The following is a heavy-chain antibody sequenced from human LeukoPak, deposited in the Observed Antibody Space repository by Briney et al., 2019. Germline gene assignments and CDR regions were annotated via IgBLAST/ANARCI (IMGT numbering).Heavy chain of an antibody. Sequence: GGSLRLSCAASGFTFSTYSMNWVRQAPGKGLEWVSHICRGTTYADSVKGRFTISRDNGKNSVYLQMNSLRAEDTAVYYCARVEGDTAGAFDIWGQGTMVTVSS. CDR3: ARVEGDTAGAFDI. D-gene: IGHD5-18*01. CDR1: GFTFSTYS. J-gene: IGHJ3*02. V-gene: IGHV3-48*04. CDR2: ICRGT.